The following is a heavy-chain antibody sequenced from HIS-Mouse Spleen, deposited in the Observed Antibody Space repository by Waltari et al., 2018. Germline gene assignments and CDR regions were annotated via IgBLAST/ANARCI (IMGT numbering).Heavy chain of an antibody. CDR3: ARGEYSSSSFDY. D-gene: IGHD6-6*01. J-gene: IGHJ4*02. CDR1: AFTFRSHG. V-gene: IGHV3-30*03. Sequence: QVQLVESGGGVVQPGRSLRLPCAASAFTFRSHGMPWVRQAPGKGLEWVAVISYDGSNKYYADSVKGRFTISRDNSKNTLYLQMNSLRAEDTAVYYCARGEYSSSSFDYWGQGTLVTVSS. CDR2: ISYDGSNK.